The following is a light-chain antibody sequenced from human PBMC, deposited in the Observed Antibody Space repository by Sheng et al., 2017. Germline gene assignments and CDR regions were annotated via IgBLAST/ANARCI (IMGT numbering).Light chain of an antibody. CDR2: WAS. Sequence: EIVLTQSPATLSVSPGERATLSCRASQNIGTNLAWYQQKPGQPPKLLIYWASTRESGVPDRFSGSGSGTDFTLTISSLQAEDVAVYYCQQYYSTLITFGQGTRLEVK. CDR3: QQYYSTLIT. CDR1: QNIGTN. J-gene: IGKJ5*01. V-gene: IGKV4-1*01.